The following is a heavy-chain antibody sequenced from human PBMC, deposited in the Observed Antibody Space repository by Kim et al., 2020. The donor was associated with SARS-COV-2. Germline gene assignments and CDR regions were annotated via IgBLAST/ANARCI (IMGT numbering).Heavy chain of an antibody. Sequence: SETLSLTCTVSGGSISSSSYYWGWIRQPPGKGLEWIGSIYYSGSTYSNPSLKSRVTISVDTSKNQFSLKLSSVTAADTAVYYCARHIIAQYYYDSSGYSVAFDIWGQGTMVTVSS. V-gene: IGHV4-39*01. J-gene: IGHJ3*02. CDR3: ARHIIAQYYYDSSGYSVAFDI. CDR1: GGSISSSSYY. CDR2: IYYSGST. D-gene: IGHD3-22*01.